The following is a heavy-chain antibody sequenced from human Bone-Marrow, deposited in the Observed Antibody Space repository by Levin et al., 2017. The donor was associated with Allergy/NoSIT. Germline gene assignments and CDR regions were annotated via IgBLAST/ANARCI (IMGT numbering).Heavy chain of an antibody. J-gene: IGHJ3*02. Sequence: GGSLRLSCAASGFTVSSNYMSWVRQAPGKGLEWVSVIYSGGSTYYADSVKGRFTISRDNSKNTLYLQMNSLRAEDTAVYYCARDSQVANDAFDIWGQGTMVTVSS. CDR3: ARDSQVANDAFDI. V-gene: IGHV3-53*01. D-gene: IGHD5-12*01. CDR2: IYSGGST. CDR1: GFTVSSNY.